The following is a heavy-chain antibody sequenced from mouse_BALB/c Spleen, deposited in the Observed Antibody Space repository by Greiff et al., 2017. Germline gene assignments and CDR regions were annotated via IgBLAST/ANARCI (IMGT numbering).Heavy chain of an antibody. D-gene: IGHD2-2*01. V-gene: IGHV1-12*01. J-gene: IGHJ4*01. CDR2: IYPGNGDT. CDR1: GYTFTSYN. Sequence: QVQLQQPGAELVKPGASVKMSCKASGYTFTSYNMHWVKQTPGQGLEWIGAIYPGNGDTSYNQKFKGKATLTADKSSSTAYMQLSSLTSEDSAVYYCALGGYDDYAMDYWGQGTSVTVSS. CDR3: ALGGYDDYAMDY.